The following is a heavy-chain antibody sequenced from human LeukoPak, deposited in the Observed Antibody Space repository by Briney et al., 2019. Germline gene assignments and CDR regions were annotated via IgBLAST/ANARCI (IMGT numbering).Heavy chain of an antibody. J-gene: IGHJ5*02. CDR2: INPNSGGT. D-gene: IGHD3-10*01. Sequence: ASVKVCCKASGYTFTGYYLHWVRQAPGQGLEWMGWINPNSGGTNYAQKFQGRVTMTRDTSISTAYMELSRLRSDDTAVYYCARGSRITMVRGVIYWFDPWGQGTLVTVSS. CDR3: ARGSRITMVRGVIYWFDP. CDR1: GYTFTGYY. V-gene: IGHV1-2*02.